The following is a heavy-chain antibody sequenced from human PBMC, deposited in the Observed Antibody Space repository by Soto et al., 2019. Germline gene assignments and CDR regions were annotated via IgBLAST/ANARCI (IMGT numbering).Heavy chain of an antibody. Sequence: SVKVSCEASGYTFTGYYMHWVRQAPGQGLEWMGWINPNSGGTNYAQKFQGRVTMTRDTSISTAYMELSRLRSDDTAVYYCERDKLSNWFDPWGQGTLVTGSS. V-gene: IGHV1-2*02. CDR3: ERDKLSNWFDP. CDR2: INPNSGGT. CDR1: GYTFTGYY. D-gene: IGHD6-6*01. J-gene: IGHJ5*02.